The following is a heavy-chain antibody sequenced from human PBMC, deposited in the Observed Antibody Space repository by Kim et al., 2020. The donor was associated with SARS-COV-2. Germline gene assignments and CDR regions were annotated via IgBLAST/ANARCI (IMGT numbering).Heavy chain of an antibody. CDR2: ISYDGSNK. Sequence: GGSLRLSCAASGFTFSSYGMHWVRQAPGKGLEWVAVISYDGSNKYYADSVKGRFTISRDNSKNTLYLQMNSLRAEDTAVYYCAKEQLDYGDYNDAFDIWGQGTMVTVSS. D-gene: IGHD4-17*01. V-gene: IGHV3-30*18. J-gene: IGHJ3*02. CDR1: GFTFSSYG. CDR3: AKEQLDYGDYNDAFDI.